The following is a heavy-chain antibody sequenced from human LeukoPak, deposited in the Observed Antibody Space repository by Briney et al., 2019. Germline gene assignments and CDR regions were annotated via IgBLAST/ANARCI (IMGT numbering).Heavy chain of an antibody. V-gene: IGHV5-51*01. Sequence: GESLKISCKGSGYSFTSYWIGWVRQMPGKGLEWMGIIYPGDSVTRYSPSFQGQVTISADKSISTAYLQWSSLKASDTAMYYCARPYYYDSSGYPSYYFDYWGQGTLVTVSS. CDR3: ARPYYYDSSGYPSYYFDY. D-gene: IGHD3-22*01. J-gene: IGHJ4*02. CDR2: IYPGDSVT. CDR1: GYSFTSYW.